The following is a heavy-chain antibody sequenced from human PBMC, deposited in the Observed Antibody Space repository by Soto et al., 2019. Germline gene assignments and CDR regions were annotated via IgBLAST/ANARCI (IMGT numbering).Heavy chain of an antibody. Sequence: AGSLRLSCAASGFTFNSYAMSWVRQAPGKGLEWVSSVSAGGDMTYYSDSVKGRFTISRDNSNNALFLQMNSLRIEDTALYYCARGDRGGSGSPASYYYSGLDVWGQGTTVTVSS. V-gene: IGHV3-23*01. J-gene: IGHJ6*02. CDR2: VSAGGDMT. CDR1: GFTFNSYA. D-gene: IGHD3-10*01. CDR3: ARGDRGGSGSPASYYYSGLDV.